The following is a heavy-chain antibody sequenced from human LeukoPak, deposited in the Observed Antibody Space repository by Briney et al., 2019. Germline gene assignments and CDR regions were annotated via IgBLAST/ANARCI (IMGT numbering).Heavy chain of an antibody. D-gene: IGHD2-2*01. V-gene: IGHV4-59*01. J-gene: IGHJ4*02. CDR1: GGSISSYY. Sequence: SKTLSLTCTVSGGSISSYYWSWIRQPPGKGLEWIGYIYYSGSTNYNPSLKSRVTISVDTSKNQFSLKLSSVTAADTAVYYCAKAYALDYWGQGTPVTVSS. CDR2: IYYSGST. CDR3: AKAYALDY.